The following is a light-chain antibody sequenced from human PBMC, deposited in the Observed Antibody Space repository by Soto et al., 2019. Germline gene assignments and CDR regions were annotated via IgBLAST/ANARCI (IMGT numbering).Light chain of an antibody. CDR1: SSNVGGNT. Sequence: QSVLTQTPSVSGTPGQRVTISCSGSSSNVGGNTVTWYQQLPGTAPKLLIYSNSLRPSGIPDRISGSKSGTSASLAISGLQSEDEADYHCSSWDDTMNGHVFGTGTKGTVL. J-gene: IGLJ1*01. CDR2: SNS. V-gene: IGLV1-44*01. CDR3: SSWDDTMNGHV.